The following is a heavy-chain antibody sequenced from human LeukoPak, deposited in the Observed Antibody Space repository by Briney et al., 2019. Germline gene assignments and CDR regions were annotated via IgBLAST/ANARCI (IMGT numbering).Heavy chain of an antibody. CDR2: ISGSGGST. V-gene: IGHV3-23*01. CDR3: AKRQCNGGSCFYIDY. Sequence: GGSLRLSCAASGFTFSSYAMSWVRQAPGKGLEWVSVISGSGGSTYYADSVKGRFTISRDNSKNTLYPQMNSLRAEDSAVYYCAKRQCNGGSCFYIDYWGQGTLVTVSS. J-gene: IGHJ4*02. CDR1: GFTFSSYA. D-gene: IGHD2-15*01.